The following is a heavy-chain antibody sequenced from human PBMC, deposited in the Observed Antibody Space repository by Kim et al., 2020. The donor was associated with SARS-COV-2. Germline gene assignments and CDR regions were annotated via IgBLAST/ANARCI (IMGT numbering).Heavy chain of an antibody. CDR2: INHSGST. J-gene: IGHJ5*02. CDR3: ARALRFSGFDP. CDR1: GGSFSGYY. Sequence: SETLSLTCAVYGGSFSGYYWSWIRQPPGKGLEWIGEINHSGSTNYNPSLKSRVTISVDTSKNQFSLKLSSVTAADTAVYYCARALRFSGFDPWGQGTLVTVSS. V-gene: IGHV4-34*01. D-gene: IGHD3-3*01.